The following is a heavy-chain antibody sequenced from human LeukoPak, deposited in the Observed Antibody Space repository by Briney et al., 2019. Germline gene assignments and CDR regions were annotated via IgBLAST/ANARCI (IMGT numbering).Heavy chain of an antibody. D-gene: IGHD3-22*01. Sequence: PSETLSLTCTVSGGSISSSSYYWGWIRQPPGKGLEWIGSIYYSGSTYYNPSLKSRVTISVATSRSQFSLTLSSVTATDTAVYHCARSRPMIIKGFDSWGQGTLVIVSS. CDR2: IYYSGST. CDR1: GGSISSSSYY. CDR3: ARSRPMIIKGFDS. V-gene: IGHV4-39*07. J-gene: IGHJ4*02.